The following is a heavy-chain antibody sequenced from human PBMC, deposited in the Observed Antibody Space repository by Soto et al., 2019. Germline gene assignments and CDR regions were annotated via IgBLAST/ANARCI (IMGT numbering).Heavy chain of an antibody. CDR1: GGSISSGDYY. V-gene: IGHV4-30-4*01. J-gene: IGHJ4*02. CDR3: ARALIVVVTIDY. CDR2: IYYSGST. Sequence: SETLSLTCTVSGGSISSGDYYWSWIRQPPGKGLEWIGYIYYSGSTYYNPSLKSRVTISVDTSKNQFSLKLSSVTAADTAVYYCARALIVVVTIDYWGQGTLVTVSS. D-gene: IGHD3-22*01.